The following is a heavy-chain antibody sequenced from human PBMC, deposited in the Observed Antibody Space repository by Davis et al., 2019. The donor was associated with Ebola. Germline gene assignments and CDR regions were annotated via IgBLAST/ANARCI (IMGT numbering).Heavy chain of an antibody. CDR2: INLGGTIGNL. J-gene: IGHJ4*02. D-gene: IGHD3/OR15-3a*01. V-gene: IGHV1-46*01. Sequence: ASVKVSCKTSGYSFTSHHIHWVRQAPGQGLEWMGLINLGGTIGNLNYAQKFEGRVTMTRDTSTSIVYMELSSLSSDDTAIYYCARDILNDFTWKGPFDSWGQGTLVIVSS. CDR1: GYSFTSHH. CDR3: ARDILNDFTWKGPFDS.